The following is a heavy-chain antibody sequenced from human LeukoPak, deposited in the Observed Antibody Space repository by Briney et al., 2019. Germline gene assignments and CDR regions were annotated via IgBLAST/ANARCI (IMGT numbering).Heavy chain of an antibody. CDR2: IDYSRDT. V-gene: IGHV4-59*03. CDR3: ARNGPHYYDKSGYLDS. D-gene: IGHD3-22*01. Sequence: SETLSLTCTVSGGSLSSYYWSWIRQPPGKGLEWIGNIDYSRDTNYHPSLRRRVTILVDKSRNQFSLKLNSVTAADTAVYYCARNGPHYYDKSGYLDSWGQGTLVTVSS. CDR1: GGSLSSYY. J-gene: IGHJ4*02.